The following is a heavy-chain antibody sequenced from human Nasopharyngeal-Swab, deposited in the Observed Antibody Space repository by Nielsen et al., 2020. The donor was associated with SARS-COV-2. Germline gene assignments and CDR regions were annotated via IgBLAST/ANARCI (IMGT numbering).Heavy chain of an antibody. Sequence: GESLKISCAASGFTFSSYAMSWVRQAPGKGLEWVSAISGSGGSTYYADSVKGRFTISRDNSKYTLYLQMNSLRAEDTAVYYCAKDPRNTAMVNYFDYWGQGTLVTVSS. D-gene: IGHD5-18*01. CDR2: ISGSGGST. CDR3: AKDPRNTAMVNYFDY. CDR1: GFTFSSYA. V-gene: IGHV3-23*01. J-gene: IGHJ4*02.